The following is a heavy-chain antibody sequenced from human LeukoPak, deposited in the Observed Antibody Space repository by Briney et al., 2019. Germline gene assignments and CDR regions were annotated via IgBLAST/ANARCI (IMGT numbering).Heavy chain of an antibody. CDR2: IYYSGST. J-gene: IGHJ4*02. CDR3: VGGGQWLAFDY. Sequence: SETLSLTCTVYGGTINRLYWSCIGQPPGKGLEWIGNIYYSGSTNYNPSLRGRVTISLDTSEKQFSLKVTSVTAADSAVYYCVGGGQWLAFDYWGQGALVTVSS. D-gene: IGHD6-19*01. CDR1: GGTINRLY. V-gene: IGHV4-59*08.